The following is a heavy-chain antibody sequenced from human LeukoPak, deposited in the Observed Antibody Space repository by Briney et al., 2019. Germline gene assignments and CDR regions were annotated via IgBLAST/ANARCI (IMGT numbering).Heavy chain of an antibody. CDR1: GYTFTSYG. J-gene: IGHJ5*02. CDR3: ARDKALVRRGWFDP. CDR2: ISAYNGNT. D-gene: IGHD2-8*02. Sequence: ASVKVSCKASGYTFTSYGISWVRQAPGQGLEWMGWISAYNGNTNYAQKLQGRVTMTTDTSTSTAYMELRSLRSDGTAVYYCARDKALVRRGWFDPWGQATLVTVSS. V-gene: IGHV1-18*01.